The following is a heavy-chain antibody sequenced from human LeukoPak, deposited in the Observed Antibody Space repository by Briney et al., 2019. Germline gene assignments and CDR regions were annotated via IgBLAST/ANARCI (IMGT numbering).Heavy chain of an antibody. CDR2: IGPVGDSP. D-gene: IGHD5-24*01. J-gene: IGHJ3*01. V-gene: IGHV3-53*01. CDR3: AKDIQLST. CDR1: GFTVSNNY. Sequence: PGGSLRLSCVASGFTVSNNYMSWVRQAPGKGLEWVSLIGPVGDSPFYADSVKGRFTISRDNSKNTLSLQMNSLRVEDTAIYYCAKDIQLSTWGLGTMVTVSS.